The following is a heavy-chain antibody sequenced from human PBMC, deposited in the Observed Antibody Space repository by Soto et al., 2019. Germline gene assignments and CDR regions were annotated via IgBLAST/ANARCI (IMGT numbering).Heavy chain of an antibody. Sequence: EVQLLESGGGLVQPGGSLRLSCAASGFTFSSYAMRWVRQAPVKGLEWVSASSGSGDSTYYADSVKGRFTISRDNSKNTLYLQMNSLRAEDTAVYYCARRGSGSYYDYGGQGTLVTVSS. CDR3: ARRGSGSYYDY. V-gene: IGHV3-23*01. J-gene: IGHJ4*02. D-gene: IGHD1-26*01. CDR2: SSGSGDST. CDR1: GFTFSSYA.